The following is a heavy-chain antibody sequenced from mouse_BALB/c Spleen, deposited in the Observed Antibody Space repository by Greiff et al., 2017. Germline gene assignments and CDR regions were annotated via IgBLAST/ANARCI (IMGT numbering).Heavy chain of an antibody. V-gene: IGHV3-2*02. Sequence: EVKVEESGPGLVKPSQSLSLTCTVTGYSITSDYAWNWIRQFPGNKLEWMGYISYSGSTSYNPSLKSRISITRDTSKNQFFLQLNSVTTEDTATYYCARFITTAYYAMDYWGQGTSVTVSS. CDR3: ARFITTAYYAMDY. D-gene: IGHD1-2*01. CDR2: ISYSGST. CDR1: GYSITSDYA. J-gene: IGHJ4*01.